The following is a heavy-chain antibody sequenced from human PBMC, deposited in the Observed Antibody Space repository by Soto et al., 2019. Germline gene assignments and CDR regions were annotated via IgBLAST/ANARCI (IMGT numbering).Heavy chain of an antibody. CDR2: IYHSGST. V-gene: IGHV4-4*02. Sequence: QVQLQESGPGLVKPSGTLSLTCAVSGGSISSSNWWSWVRQPPGKGLEWLGEIYHSGSTNYNPSLKIRAPVSLDXXKNQFSLKRSSVTAADTAVYYCASVRGGYYYAMDVWGQGTTVTVSS. J-gene: IGHJ6*02. CDR1: GGSISSSNW. CDR3: ASVRGGYYYAMDV. D-gene: IGHD3-10*02.